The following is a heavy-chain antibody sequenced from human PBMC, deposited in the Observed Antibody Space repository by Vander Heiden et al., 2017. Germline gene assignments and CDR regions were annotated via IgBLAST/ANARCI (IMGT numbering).Heavy chain of an antibody. CDR2: IYAYRTT. CDR1: GFSVSSNH. D-gene: IGHD1-1*01. Sequence: VQLVESGGGLIQPGGSLRLSCAASGFSVSSNHMSWVRQAPGKGPEWVSLIYAYRTTYYADSVKGRFTISRDDSKNTLYLQMNSLRAEDTAVYYCARGGGWKAYYFDSWGQGTLVTISS. J-gene: IGHJ4*02. V-gene: IGHV3-53*01. CDR3: ARGGGWKAYYFDS.